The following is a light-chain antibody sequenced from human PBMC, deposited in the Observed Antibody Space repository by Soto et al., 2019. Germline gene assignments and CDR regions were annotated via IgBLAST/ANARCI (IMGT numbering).Light chain of an antibody. CDR2: GAS. V-gene: IGKV1-39*01. Sequence: DIPMTQSPSSLSASVGDRVTITCRASQSINNYLNWYQQKPGKAPKVLISGASSLQSGLPSRFSGGGSGTDFSLTISGLQPEDFATYYCQQSYRTSTFGGGTKVEIK. CDR1: QSINNY. J-gene: IGKJ4*01. CDR3: QQSYRTST.